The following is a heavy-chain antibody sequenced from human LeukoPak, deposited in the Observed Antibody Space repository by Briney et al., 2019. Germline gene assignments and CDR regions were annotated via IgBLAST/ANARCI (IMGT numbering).Heavy chain of an antibody. CDR1: GYSISSYY. D-gene: IGHD2-15*01. Sequence: SETLSLTCAVSGYSISSYYWSWIRQPPGKGLEWIGYIYYSGSTNYNPSLKSRVTISVDTSKNQFSLKLSSVTAADTAVYYCARSDIVVVVAEISGWFDPWGQGTLVTVSS. V-gene: IGHV4-59*01. CDR2: IYYSGST. CDR3: ARSDIVVVVAEISGWFDP. J-gene: IGHJ5*02.